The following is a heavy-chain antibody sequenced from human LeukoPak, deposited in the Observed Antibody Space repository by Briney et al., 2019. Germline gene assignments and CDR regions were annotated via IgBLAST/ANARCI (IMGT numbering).Heavy chain of an antibody. CDR2: ISDSGGST. CDR3: ANLYGSYRFDY. Sequence: QTGGSLRLSCAASGFTFSSYAMSWFRQAPGKGLEWVSAISDSGGSTYYADSVKGRFTISRDNSKNTLYLQMNSLRAEDTAVYYCANLYGSYRFDYWGQGTLVTVSS. J-gene: IGHJ4*02. CDR1: GFTFSSYA. V-gene: IGHV3-23*01. D-gene: IGHD1-26*01.